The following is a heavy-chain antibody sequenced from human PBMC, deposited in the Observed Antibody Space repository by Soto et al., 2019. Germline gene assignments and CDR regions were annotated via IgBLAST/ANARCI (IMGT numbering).Heavy chain of an antibody. CDR3: ARDKRSVVDTILVSDYYYGMDV. V-gene: IGHV1-18*01. CDR2: INACNGNT. D-gene: IGHD5-12*01. CDR1: GYTFTSYG. J-gene: IGHJ6*02. Sequence: ASVKVSCKASGYTFTSYGISWVRQAPGQGLEWMGWINACNGNTNYAQKFQGRVAITRDTSASTAYMELSSLRSEDTAVYYCARDKRSVVDTILVSDYYYGMDVWGQGTTVTVSS.